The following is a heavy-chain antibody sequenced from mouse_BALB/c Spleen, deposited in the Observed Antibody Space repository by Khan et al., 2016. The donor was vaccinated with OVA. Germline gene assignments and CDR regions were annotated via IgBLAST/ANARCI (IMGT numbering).Heavy chain of an antibody. CDR1: GYSFTTYY. Sequence: VQLKQSGPELMKPGTSVKISCKASGYSFTTYYIHWVMQSHGKSLEWIGYIDPFSGDTTFNQKFKGKATLTVDKSSSTAYIHLSNLTSEVSAIYYGTRHGYVAWFTYWGQGTLVTVSA. J-gene: IGHJ3*01. D-gene: IGHD2-2*01. CDR2: IDPFSGDT. V-gene: IGHV1S135*01. CDR3: TRHGYVAWFTY.